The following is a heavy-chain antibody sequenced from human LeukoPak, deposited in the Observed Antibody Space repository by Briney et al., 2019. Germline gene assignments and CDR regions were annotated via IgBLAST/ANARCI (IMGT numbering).Heavy chain of an antibody. CDR3: ARETGYCSGGSCYRFGQRGGFDY. CDR2: IYYSGST. D-gene: IGHD2-15*01. Sequence: PSETLSLTCAVSGGSISSGGYSWRWLRQPPGRGLEWIGYIYYSGSTYYNPSLKSRVTISVDTSKNQFSLKLSSVTAADTAVYYCARETGYCSGGSCYRFGQRGGFDYWGQGTLVTVSS. V-gene: IGHV4-30-4*07. J-gene: IGHJ4*02. CDR1: GGSISSGGYS.